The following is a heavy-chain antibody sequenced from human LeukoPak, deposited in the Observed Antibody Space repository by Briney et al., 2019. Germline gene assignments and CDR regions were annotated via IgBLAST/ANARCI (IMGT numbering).Heavy chain of an antibody. CDR3: ATLTYYYDSSGFTGEGAFDI. Sequence: ASVKVSCKASGYTFTGYYMHWVRQAPGQGLEWMGRINPNSGGTNYAQKFQGRVTMTRDTSISTAYMGLSRLRSDDTAVYYCATLTYYYDSSGFTGEGAFDIWGQGTMVTVSS. CDR1: GYTFTGYY. CDR2: INPNSGGT. V-gene: IGHV1-2*06. D-gene: IGHD3-22*01. J-gene: IGHJ3*02.